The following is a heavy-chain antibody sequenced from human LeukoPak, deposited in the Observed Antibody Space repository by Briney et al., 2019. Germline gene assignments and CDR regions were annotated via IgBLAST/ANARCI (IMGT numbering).Heavy chain of an antibody. D-gene: IGHD5-18*01. V-gene: IGHV1-69*13. J-gene: IGHJ4*02. CDR2: IIPIFGTA. CDR1: GGTFSSYA. CDR3: ARGGGYSYGRAMYYFDY. Sequence: SVKVSCKASGGTFSSYAISWVRQAPGQGLEWMGGIIPIFGTANYAQKFQGRVTITADESTSTAYMELSSLRSEDTAVYYCARGGGYSYGRAMYYFDYWGQGTLVTVSS.